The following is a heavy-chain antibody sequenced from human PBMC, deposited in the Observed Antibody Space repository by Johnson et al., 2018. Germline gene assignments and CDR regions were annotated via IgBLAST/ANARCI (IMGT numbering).Heavy chain of an antibody. CDR1: GFTFDDYA. J-gene: IGHJ6*03. CDR3: AKEGWFGGNYYDYYMDV. CDR2: ISWNSGSI. Sequence: EVQLVETGGGLIQPGRSLRLSCAASGFTFDDYAMHWVRQAPGKGLEWVSGISWNSGSIGYADSVKGRFTISRDNAKNSLYLQMNSLRAEDTALYYCAKEGWFGGNYYDYYMDVWGKGTTVTVSS. D-gene: IGHD3-10*01. V-gene: IGHV3-9*01.